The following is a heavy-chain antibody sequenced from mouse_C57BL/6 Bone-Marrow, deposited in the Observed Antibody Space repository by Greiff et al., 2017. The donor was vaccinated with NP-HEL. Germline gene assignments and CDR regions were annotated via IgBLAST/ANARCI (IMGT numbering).Heavy chain of an antibody. Sequence: EVKVVESGGGLVKPGGSLKLSCAASGFTFSDYGMHWVRQAPEKGLEWVAYISSGSSTIYYADTVKGRFTISRDNAKNTLFLRMTSLRSEDTAMYYCARGTCMDYWGQGTSVTVSS. J-gene: IGHJ4*01. CDR1: GFTFSDYG. V-gene: IGHV5-17*01. CDR2: ISSGSSTI. CDR3: ARGTCMDY.